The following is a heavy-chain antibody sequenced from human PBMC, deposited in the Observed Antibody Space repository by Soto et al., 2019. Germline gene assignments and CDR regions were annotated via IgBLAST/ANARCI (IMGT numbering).Heavy chain of an antibody. Sequence: GGSLRLSCAASGFTFSIYAMQWVRHAPGKGLEWVAVISYDGSNKYYADSVKGRFTISRDNSKNTLYLQMNSLRAEDTAVYYCARDGLRQIFGVVAQDYYYYGMDVWGQGTTVTVSS. J-gene: IGHJ6*02. V-gene: IGHV3-30-3*01. D-gene: IGHD3-3*01. CDR2: ISYDGSNK. CDR1: GFTFSIYA. CDR3: ARDGLRQIFGVVAQDYYYYGMDV.